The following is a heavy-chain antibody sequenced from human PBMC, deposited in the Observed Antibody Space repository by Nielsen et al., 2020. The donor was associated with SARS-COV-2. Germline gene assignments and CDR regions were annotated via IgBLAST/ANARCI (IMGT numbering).Heavy chain of an antibody. CDR3: ARGPLVGGTTGYFFPS. J-gene: IGHJ5*02. Sequence: SETLSLTCAVNGDSFSGYYWTWIRQPPGKGLEWIGEITHSGSTTYTPSLKSRVTISVDTSKNQFSLRLTSVTAADTAVYYCARGPLVGGTTGYFFPSWGQGTLVTVSS. V-gene: IGHV4-34*01. CDR1: GDSFSGYY. CDR2: ITHSGST. D-gene: IGHD1-26*01.